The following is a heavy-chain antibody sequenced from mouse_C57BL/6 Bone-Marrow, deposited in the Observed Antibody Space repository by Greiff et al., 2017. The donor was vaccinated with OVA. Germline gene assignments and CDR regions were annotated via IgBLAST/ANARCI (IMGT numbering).Heavy chain of an antibody. CDR2: IYPRSGNT. Sequence: VQLQQSGAELARPGASVQLSCKASGYTFTSYGIRWVKQSTGQGLEWIGEIYPRSGNTYYNEKFKGKSTLTADKSSSTAYMELRSLTSEDSAVYFCASGTTVVAPYYAMDYWGQGTSVTVSS. D-gene: IGHD1-1*01. J-gene: IGHJ4*01. CDR1: GYTFTSYG. CDR3: ASGTTVVAPYYAMDY. V-gene: IGHV1-81*01.